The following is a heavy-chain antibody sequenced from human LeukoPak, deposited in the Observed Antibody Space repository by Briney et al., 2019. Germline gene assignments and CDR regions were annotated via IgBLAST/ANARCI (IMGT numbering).Heavy chain of an antibody. Sequence: AGGSLRLSCAASGFTFSSYAMSWVRQATEKGLECVSAISGSGGSTYYADSVKGRFTISRDNSKNTLYLQMNSLRAEDTAVYYCAKVSTRGLRYFDWLLGYFDYWGQGTLVTVSS. CDR1: GFTFSSYA. D-gene: IGHD3-9*01. V-gene: IGHV3-23*01. CDR2: ISGSGGST. J-gene: IGHJ4*02. CDR3: AKVSTRGLRYFDWLLGYFDY.